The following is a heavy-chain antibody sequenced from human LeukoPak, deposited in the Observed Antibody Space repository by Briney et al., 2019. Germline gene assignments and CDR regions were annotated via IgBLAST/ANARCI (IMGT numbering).Heavy chain of an antibody. D-gene: IGHD6-19*01. Sequence: GGSLRLPCAASVFTLNSYAIRGAPQPPGKGLEGVADSSESGGSTYYADSVKGRFTISRDNSKNTLYLQMNSLRAEDTALYYCAKQDASSSAWYPWGQGTLVTVSS. J-gene: IGHJ5*02. CDR1: VFTLNSYA. CDR3: AKQDASSSAWYP. V-gene: IGHV3-23*01. CDR2: SSESGGST.